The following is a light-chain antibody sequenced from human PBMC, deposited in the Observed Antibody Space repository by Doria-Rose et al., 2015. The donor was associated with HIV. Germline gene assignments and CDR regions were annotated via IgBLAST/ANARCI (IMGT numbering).Light chain of an antibody. CDR1: QTFRTY. J-gene: IGKJ1*01. Sequence: RASQTFRTYLYWFQHEPVTAPKLLIYASSRLQSGVPSRFSGSGSGTDFTLTISGLQPGDFATYYCQQTYSSPPWTFGQGTKVEMK. CDR2: ASS. V-gene: IGKV1-39*01. CDR3: QQTYSSPPWT.